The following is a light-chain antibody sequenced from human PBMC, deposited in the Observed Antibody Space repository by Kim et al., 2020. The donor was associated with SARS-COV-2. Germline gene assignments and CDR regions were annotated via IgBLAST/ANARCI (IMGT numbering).Light chain of an antibody. CDR3: QRADSFPLG. V-gene: IGKV1-12*01. CDR2: AAS. Sequence: ASMGDRVTITCRARQDISTWLAWYQQKPGKAPKLLISAASSLQRGVPSRFSGSGSGTDFTLTISSLQPEDFASYYCQRADSFPLGFGGGTKVDIK. CDR1: QDISTW. J-gene: IGKJ4*01.